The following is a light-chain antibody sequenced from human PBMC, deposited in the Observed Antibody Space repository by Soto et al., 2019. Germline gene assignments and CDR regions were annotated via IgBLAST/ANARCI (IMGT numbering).Light chain of an antibody. Sequence: IVLTQSPGTMSLSPGERATLSYRTSQSVSSSYLAWYQQKPGQAPRLLIYGASSRATGIPDRFSGSGSGTDFTLTISRLQPEDFADYYCQQYGSSPQTFGQGTKVDNK. CDR1: QSVSSSY. CDR2: GAS. CDR3: QQYGSSPQT. V-gene: IGKV3-20*01. J-gene: IGKJ1*01.